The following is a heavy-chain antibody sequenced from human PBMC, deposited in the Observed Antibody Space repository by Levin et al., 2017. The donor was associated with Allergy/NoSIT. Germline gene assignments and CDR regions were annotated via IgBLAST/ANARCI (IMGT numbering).Heavy chain of an antibody. CDR3: ARDRGSGKNTRKYWYFDR. D-gene: IGHD3-10*01. J-gene: IGHJ2*01. CDR2: ISYDGSNK. Sequence: GGSLRLSCAASGFTFSSYALHWVRQAPGKGLEWVAVISYDGSNKYYADSVKGRFTISRDNSKNTLYLQMNSLRAEDTAVYYCARDRGSGKNTRKYWYFDRWGRGTLVTGSS. V-gene: IGHV3-30-3*01. CDR1: GFTFSSYA.